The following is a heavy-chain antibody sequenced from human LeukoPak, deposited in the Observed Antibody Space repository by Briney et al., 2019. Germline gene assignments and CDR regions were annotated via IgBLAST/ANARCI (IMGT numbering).Heavy chain of an antibody. D-gene: IGHD5/OR15-5a*01. CDR3: GSTRGNY. CDR2: IKTKIDGETV. Sequence: KPGGSLRLSCAASGFTFSNAWMRWVRQAPGKGLEWVGRIKTKIDGETVDYAAPVRGRFTISRDGSKNMLYLEMNSLKTEDTAVYYCGSTRGNYGGQGILVTVSS. CDR1: GFTFSNAW. V-gene: IGHV3-15*01. J-gene: IGHJ4*02.